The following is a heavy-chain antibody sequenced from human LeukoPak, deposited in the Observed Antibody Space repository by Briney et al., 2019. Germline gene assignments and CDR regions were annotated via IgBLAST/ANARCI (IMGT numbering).Heavy chain of an antibody. CDR3: ARDSGYCTSTSCRPLDY. CDR1: GGTFTSYG. CDR2: ISAYNGDT. V-gene: IGHV1-18*01. D-gene: IGHD2-2*01. J-gene: IGHJ4*02. Sequence: GASVKVSCKASGGTFTSYGINWVRQAPGQGLEWMGWISAYNGDTNYAQMLQGRVTMTTDTSTNTAYMELRSLRSDDTAVYYCARDSGYCTSTSCRPLDYWGQGTLVTVSS.